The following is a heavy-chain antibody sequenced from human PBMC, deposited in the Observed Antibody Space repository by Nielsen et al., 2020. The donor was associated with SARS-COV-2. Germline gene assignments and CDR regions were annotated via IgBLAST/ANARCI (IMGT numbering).Heavy chain of an antibody. V-gene: IGHV3-13*01. CDR2: IGTAGDT. J-gene: IGHJ4*02. CDR3: ARDLYSGYGGGY. D-gene: IGHD5-12*01. CDR1: GFTFSSYD. Sequence: GGSLRLSCAASGFTFSSYDMHWVRQATGKGLEWVSAIGTAGDTYYPGSVKGRFTISRDNAKNSLYLQMKSLRAEDTAVYYCARDLYSGYGGGYWGQGTLVTVSS.